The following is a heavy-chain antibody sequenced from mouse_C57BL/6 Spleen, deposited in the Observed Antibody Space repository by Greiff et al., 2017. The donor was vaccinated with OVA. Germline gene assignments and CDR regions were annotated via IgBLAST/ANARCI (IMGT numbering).Heavy chain of an antibody. CDR2: INPSNGGT. CDR1: GYTFTSYW. CDR3: ARGGYGYRAGFVQ. D-gene: IGHD2-2*01. Sequence: VQLQQPGPELVKPGASVKLSCKASGYTFTSYWMHWVKQRPGQGLEWIGNINPSNGGTNYNEKFKSKATLTVDKSSSTAYMQLSSLTSEDSAVFFCARGGYGYRAGFVQWGKGSLVSVS. J-gene: IGHJ3*02. V-gene: IGHV1-53*01.